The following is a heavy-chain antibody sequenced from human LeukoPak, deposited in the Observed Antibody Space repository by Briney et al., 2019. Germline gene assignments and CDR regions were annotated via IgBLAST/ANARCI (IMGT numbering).Heavy chain of an antibody. CDR1: GYTFTGYY. CDR2: INPNSGGT. CDR3: ARAALNSGSSSFDY. D-gene: IGHD1-26*01. V-gene: IGHV1-2*06. Sequence: ASVKVSCKASGYTFTGYYMHWVRQAPGQGLEWMGRINPNSGGTNYARKFQGRVTMTRDTSISTAYMELSRLRSDDTAVYYCARAALNSGSSSFDYWGQGTLVTVSS. J-gene: IGHJ4*02.